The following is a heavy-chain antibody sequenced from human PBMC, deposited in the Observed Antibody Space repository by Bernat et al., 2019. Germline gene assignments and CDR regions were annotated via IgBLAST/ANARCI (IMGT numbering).Heavy chain of an antibody. CDR3: ARDQFCSGGSCQMYYYYGMDV. J-gene: IGHJ6*02. V-gene: IGHV1-18*04. CDR1: GYTFTSYG. Sequence: QVQLVQSGAEVKKPGASVKVSCKASGYTFTSYGISWVRQAPGQGLEWMGWISAYNGNTNYAQKLQGRVTMTTDTSTSTAYMELRSLRSDDTAVYYCARDQFCSGGSCQMYYYYGMDVWGQGTTVTVSS. CDR2: ISAYNGNT. D-gene: IGHD2-15*01.